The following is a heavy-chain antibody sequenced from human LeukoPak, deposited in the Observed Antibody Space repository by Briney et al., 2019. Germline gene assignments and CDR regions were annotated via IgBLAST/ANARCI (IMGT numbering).Heavy chain of an antibody. V-gene: IGHV3-21*01. J-gene: IGHJ3*02. CDR1: GFTFSSYS. Sequence: PGGSLRLSCAASGFTFSSYSMNWVRQAPGKGLEWVSSISSSSSYIYYADSVKGRFTVTRDNAKGSVSLQMNSLRAEDTAVYYCARDINSVAFDMWGQGTVVTVSS. CDR2: ISSSSSYI. CDR3: ARDINSVAFDM. D-gene: IGHD1-1*01.